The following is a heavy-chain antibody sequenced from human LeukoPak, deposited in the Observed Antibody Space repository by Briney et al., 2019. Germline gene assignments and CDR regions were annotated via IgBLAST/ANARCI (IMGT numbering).Heavy chain of an antibody. CDR1: GFTVSSNY. D-gene: IGHD1-1*01. V-gene: IGHV3-53*01. CDR2: IYSGGST. J-gene: IGHJ3*02. CDR3: ARWITTQGTFDI. Sequence: GGSLRLSCAASGFTVSSNYMSWVRQAPGKGLEWVSVIYSGGSTYYADSVKGRFTISRDNSKNTLYLQMNSLRAEDTAVYYCARWITTQGTFDIWAQGTMVTVSS.